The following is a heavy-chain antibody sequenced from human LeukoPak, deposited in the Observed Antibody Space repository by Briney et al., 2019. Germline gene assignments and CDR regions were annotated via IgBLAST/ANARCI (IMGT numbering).Heavy chain of an antibody. J-gene: IGHJ5*02. Sequence: PSQTLSLTCTVSGGSISSGGYYWSWIRQHPGKGLEWIGYIYYSGSTYYNPSLESRVTISVDTSKNQFSLKLSSVTAADTAVYYCARENGSREGGNNWFDPWGQGTLVTVSS. D-gene: IGHD1-1*01. CDR2: IYYSGST. CDR1: GGSISSGGYY. V-gene: IGHV4-31*03. CDR3: ARENGSREGGNNWFDP.